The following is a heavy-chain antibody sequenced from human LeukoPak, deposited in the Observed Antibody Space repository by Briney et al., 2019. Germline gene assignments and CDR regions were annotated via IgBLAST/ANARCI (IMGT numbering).Heavy chain of an antibody. V-gene: IGHV3-74*01. D-gene: IGHD3-9*01. CDR3: VRSLTGTDDY. J-gene: IGHJ4*02. CDR1: GFTFSTSW. CDR2: INRDGSRT. Sequence: GGSLRLSCAASGFTFSTSWMHWVRQAPGKGLVWVSHINRDGSRTTYAGSVKGRFTISRDNAKNTVYLQMNSLRAEDTALYFCVRSLTGTDDYWGQGTLVTVSS.